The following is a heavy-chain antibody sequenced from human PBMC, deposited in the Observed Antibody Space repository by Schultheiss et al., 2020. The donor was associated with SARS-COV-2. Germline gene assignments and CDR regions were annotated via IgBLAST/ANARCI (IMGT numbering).Heavy chain of an antibody. Sequence: GGSLRLSCAASGFTFSSYGMHWVRQAPGKGLEWVAVISYDGSNKYYADSVKGRFTISRDNSKNTLYLQMSSLRAEDTAVYYCAKDLSVVVTAPFDYWGQGTLVTVSS. V-gene: IGHV3-30*18. CDR2: ISYDGSNK. CDR1: GFTFSSYG. CDR3: AKDLSVVVTAPFDY. D-gene: IGHD2-21*02. J-gene: IGHJ4*02.